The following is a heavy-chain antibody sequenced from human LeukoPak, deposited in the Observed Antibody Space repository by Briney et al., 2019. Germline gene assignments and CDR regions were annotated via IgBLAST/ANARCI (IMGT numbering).Heavy chain of an antibody. CDR3: AKDRYYDSSGLD. Sequence: GSLRLSCAASGFTFSSYAMSWVRQAPGKGLEWVSSISSSGDRTYYAGSVKGRFTISRDNFKNTLYLQMNSLRAEDTAVYYCAKDRYYDSSGLDWGQGTLVTVSS. D-gene: IGHD3-22*01. V-gene: IGHV3-23*01. CDR2: ISSSGDRT. CDR1: GFTFSSYA. J-gene: IGHJ4*02.